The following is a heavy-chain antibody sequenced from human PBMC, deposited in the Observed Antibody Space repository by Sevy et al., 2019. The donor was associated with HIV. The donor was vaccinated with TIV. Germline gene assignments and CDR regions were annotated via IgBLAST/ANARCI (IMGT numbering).Heavy chain of an antibody. CDR2: IYYSGST. CDR1: GGSISSYY. D-gene: IGHD3-9*01. J-gene: IGHJ4*02. Sequence: SETLSLTCTVSGGSISSYYWSWIRQPRGKGLEWIGYIYYSGSTNYNPSLKSRVTISVDTSKNQFSLKLSSVTAADTAVYYCARGLFDWLFDYWGQGTLVTVSS. V-gene: IGHV4-59*13. CDR3: ARGLFDWLFDY.